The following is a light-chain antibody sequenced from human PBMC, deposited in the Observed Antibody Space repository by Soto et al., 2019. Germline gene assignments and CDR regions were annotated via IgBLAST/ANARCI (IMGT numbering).Light chain of an antibody. V-gene: IGKV3-15*01. Sequence: IVMTQYKATLSVSPVERATLFCSVSQSVSSNLAWYQQKPGQAPRLLIYGASTRATGIPARFSGSGSGTEFTLTISSLQSEDFAVYYCQQYNNWPPRITFGQGTRLEI. CDR1: QSVSSN. CDR3: QQYNNWPPRIT. CDR2: GAS. J-gene: IGKJ5*01.